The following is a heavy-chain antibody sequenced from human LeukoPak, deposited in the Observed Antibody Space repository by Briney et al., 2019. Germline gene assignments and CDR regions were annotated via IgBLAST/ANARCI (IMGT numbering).Heavy chain of an antibody. J-gene: IGHJ4*02. Sequence: PSETLSLTCTVSGGSISSSSYYWGWIRQPPGKGLEWIGSIYYSGSTYYNPSLKSRVTITVDTSKNQFSLKLSSVTAADTAVYYCARRPEYPGGSSFDYWGQGTLVTVSS. CDR3: ARRPEYPGGSSFDY. CDR1: GGSISSSSYY. D-gene: IGHD2/OR15-2a*01. CDR2: IYYSGST. V-gene: IGHV4-39*01.